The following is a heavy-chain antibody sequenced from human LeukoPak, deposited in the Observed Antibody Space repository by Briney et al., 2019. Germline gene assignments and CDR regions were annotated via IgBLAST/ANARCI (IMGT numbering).Heavy chain of an antibody. Sequence: SVKVSCKASGGTFSSYAISWVRQAPGQGLEWMGRIIPIFGTANYAQKFQGRVTITTDESTSTAYMELSSLRSEDTAVYYCARGIDQCIAAAGTDYYYYMDVWGKGTTVTVSS. D-gene: IGHD6-13*01. J-gene: IGHJ6*03. CDR1: GGTFSSYA. V-gene: IGHV1-69*05. CDR2: IIPIFGTA. CDR3: ARGIDQCIAAAGTDYYYYMDV.